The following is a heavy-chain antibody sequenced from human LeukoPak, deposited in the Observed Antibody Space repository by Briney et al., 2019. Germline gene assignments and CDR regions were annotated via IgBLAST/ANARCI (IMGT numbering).Heavy chain of an antibody. CDR2: ISGSGGST. CDR3: AKVRLRFLEWLDFDY. V-gene: IGHV3-23*01. D-gene: IGHD3-3*01. J-gene: IGHJ4*02. Sequence: PGGSLRLSCAASGFTFSSYAMSWVRQAPGKGLEWVSAISGSGGSTYYADSVKGRFTISRDNSKNTLYLQMNSLRAEDTAVYYCAKVRLRFLEWLDFDYWGQGTLVPVSS. CDR1: GFTFSSYA.